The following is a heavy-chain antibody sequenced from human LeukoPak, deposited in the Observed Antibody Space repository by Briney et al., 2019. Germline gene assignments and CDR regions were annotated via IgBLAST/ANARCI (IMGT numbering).Heavy chain of an antibody. CDR3: AGGVAAVSDV. Sequence: KSSXTLSLTCAVYGGPFSGYNWSWIRQPRGKGVEWIGEINHSGTTTYNPSLKSRVTISVDTSKNQFSLKLSSVTAADTAVYYCAGGVAAVSDVWGKGTTVTVSS. J-gene: IGHJ6*04. D-gene: IGHD6-13*01. CDR2: INHSGTT. CDR1: GGPFSGYN. V-gene: IGHV4-34*01.